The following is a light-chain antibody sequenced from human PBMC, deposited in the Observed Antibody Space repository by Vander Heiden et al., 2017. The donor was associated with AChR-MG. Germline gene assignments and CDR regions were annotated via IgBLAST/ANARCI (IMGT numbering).Light chain of an antibody. Sequence: QSVLTQPHSPSGTPGPRVSIACSGSKSNIGTNTVHWYQQLAGTATTLLIVVDHQRHYGVPERFSASNSDTSADTVTSDRQADEEDVYLCAALDDSLGGLYVFGSGTKVTVL. CDR3: AALDDSLGGLYV. CDR1: KSNIGTNT. CDR2: VDH. V-gene: IGLV1-44*01. J-gene: IGLJ1*01.